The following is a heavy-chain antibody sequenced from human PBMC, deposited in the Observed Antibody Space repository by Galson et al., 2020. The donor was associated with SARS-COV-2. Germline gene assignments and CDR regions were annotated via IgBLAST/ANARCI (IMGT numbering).Heavy chain of an antibody. CDR3: TRGIKRPRGGACFDY. D-gene: IGHD3-10*01. Sequence: SQTLSLTCALSGDSVSSTSAAWTWIRQSPSRGLEWLGRTYYRSKWYNDYAVSVKSRISVNPDTSKNQFSLQLSSVTPEDTAVYYCTRGIKRPRGGACFDYWGQGNLVIVAS. CDR2: TYYRSKWYN. V-gene: IGHV6-1*01. CDR1: GDSVSSTSAA. J-gene: IGHJ4*02.